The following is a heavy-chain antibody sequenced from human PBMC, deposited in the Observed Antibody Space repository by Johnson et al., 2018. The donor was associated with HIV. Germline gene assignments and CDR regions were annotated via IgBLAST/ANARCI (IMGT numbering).Heavy chain of an antibody. CDR1: GFTFSSYA. J-gene: IGHJ3*02. Sequence: QVQLVESGGGVVQPGRSLRLSCAASGFTFSSYALHWVRQDPGKGLEWVAVISYDGSNIYYADSVKGRFTISRDNSKNTLYLQMNSLRPEDTAVYYCARDARYSRSWPDAFDIWGQGTMVTVSP. CDR2: ISYDGSNI. D-gene: IGHD6-13*01. CDR3: ARDARYSRSWPDAFDI. V-gene: IGHV3-30-3*01.